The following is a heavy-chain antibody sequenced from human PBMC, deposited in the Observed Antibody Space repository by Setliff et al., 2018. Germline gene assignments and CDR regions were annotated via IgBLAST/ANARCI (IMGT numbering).Heavy chain of an antibody. Sequence: PSETLSLTCTVSGGSTSSYYWSWIRQPAGKGLEWIGHIYIGGSANHNPSLKSRVTMSIDTSKNQFSLKLNSVTAADMAVYYFAREQWLDPPGYYYMDVWAKGTTVTVSS. CDR3: AREQWLDPPGYYYMDV. D-gene: IGHD6-19*01. CDR2: IYIGGSA. V-gene: IGHV4-4*07. CDR1: GGSTSSYY. J-gene: IGHJ6*03.